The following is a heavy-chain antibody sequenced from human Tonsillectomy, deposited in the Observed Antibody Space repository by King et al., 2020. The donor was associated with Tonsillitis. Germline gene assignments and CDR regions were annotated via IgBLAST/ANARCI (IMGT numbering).Heavy chain of an antibody. D-gene: IGHD2-2*01. J-gene: IGHJ6*02. CDR1: GFTFSSYG. CDR2: ISYDGSNK. CDR3: AKDLGQDVVVPYGMDV. Sequence: VQLVESGGGVVQPGRSLRLSCAASGFTFSSYGMHWVRQAPGKGLEWVAVISYDGSNKYYADSVKGRFTISRDNSKNTLYLQMNSLRAEDTAVYYCAKDLGQDVVVPYGMDVWGQGTTVTVSS. V-gene: IGHV3-30*18.